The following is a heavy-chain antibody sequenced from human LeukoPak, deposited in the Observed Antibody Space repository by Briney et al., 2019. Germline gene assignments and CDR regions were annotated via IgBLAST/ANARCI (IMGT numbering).Heavy chain of an antibody. J-gene: IGHJ6*02. CDR1: GGTFSSYA. D-gene: IGHD2-2*01. CDR2: IIPIFGTA. V-gene: IGHV1-69*06. CDR3: ATGRVVVPAPPRYYYGMDV. Sequence: ASVKVSCKASGGTFSSYAISWVRQAPGQGLEWMGGIIPIFGTANYAQKFQGRVTMTEDTSTDTAYMELSSLRSEDTAVYYCATGRVVVPAPPRYYYGMDVWGQGTTVTVSS.